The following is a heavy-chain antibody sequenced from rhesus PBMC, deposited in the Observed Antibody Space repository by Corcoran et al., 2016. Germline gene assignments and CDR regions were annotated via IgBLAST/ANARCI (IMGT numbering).Heavy chain of an antibody. V-gene: IGHV3-54*02. Sequence: EVQLVESGRGLVQPGGSLRLSCEGSGFTFNMYGLYWVHQAPGEGLGWVAVISSDGRTKYLADSVKDRFTISRDNSNSMVYLQMNNLKLEDTAVYYCTRFDYWGQGVVVTVSS. CDR3: TRFDY. J-gene: IGHJ4*01. CDR1: GFTFNMYG. CDR2: ISSDGRTK.